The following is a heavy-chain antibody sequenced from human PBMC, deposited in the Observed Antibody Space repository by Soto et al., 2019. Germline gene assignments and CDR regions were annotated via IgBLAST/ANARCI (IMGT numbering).Heavy chain of an antibody. J-gene: IGHJ4*02. CDR1: GDSINNSNG. CDR2: VFHSGDT. V-gene: IGHV4-4*02. Sequence: QVQLQESGPGLVKPSGTLSLTCAVSGDSINNSNGWTWVRQPPGKGLEWIGEVFHSGDTNYNPSLKSRVTVSTDKSRNQFSLKLNSVPAADTAVYYCATRAGTVTTWGQGILVTVSS. D-gene: IGHD4-4*01. CDR3: ATRAGTVTT.